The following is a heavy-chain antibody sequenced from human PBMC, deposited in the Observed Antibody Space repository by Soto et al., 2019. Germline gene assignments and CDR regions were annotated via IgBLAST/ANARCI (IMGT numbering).Heavy chain of an antibody. Sequence: GGSLRLSCAASGFTVSSNYMSWVRQAPGKGLEGVANIKKDGSEKYYVDSVKGRFTISRDNAKNSLYLQMNSLRAEDTAVYYCAGDLGDDAFDIWGQGTMVTVSS. CDR3: AGDLGDDAFDI. CDR1: GFTVSSNY. D-gene: IGHD3-16*01. J-gene: IGHJ3*02. V-gene: IGHV3-7*01. CDR2: IKKDGSEK.